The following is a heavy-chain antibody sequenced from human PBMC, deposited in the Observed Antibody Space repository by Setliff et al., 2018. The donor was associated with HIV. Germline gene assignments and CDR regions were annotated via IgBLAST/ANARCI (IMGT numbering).Heavy chain of an antibody. CDR2: MYYRGTT. J-gene: IGHJ4*02. D-gene: IGHD6-19*01. CDR3: ARAPFPVAGFDYFDH. Sequence: SETLSLTCTVSGGSIVSSSYYWGWIRQPPGKGLEWIGTMYYRGTTYNNPSLKSRVTMSVDTSKNQSSLNLNSVTAADTAIYYCARAPFPVAGFDYFDHWGQGTQVTVS. CDR1: GGSIVSSSYY. V-gene: IGHV4-39*07.